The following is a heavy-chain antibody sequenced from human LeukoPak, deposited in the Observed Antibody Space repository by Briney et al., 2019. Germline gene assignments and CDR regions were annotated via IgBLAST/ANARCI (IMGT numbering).Heavy chain of an antibody. D-gene: IGHD2-2*02. CDR3: ARDSGYCSSTSCYRGFDY. CDR2: IRFDGSNK. Sequence: GGSLRLSCVASGFTFTNYGMHWVRQAPGKGLDWVAFIRFDGSNKYYADSVKGRFTISRDNAKNSLYLQMNSLRAEDTAVYYCARDSGYCSSTSCYRGFDYWGQGTLVTVSS. CDR1: GFTFTNYG. V-gene: IGHV3-30*02. J-gene: IGHJ4*02.